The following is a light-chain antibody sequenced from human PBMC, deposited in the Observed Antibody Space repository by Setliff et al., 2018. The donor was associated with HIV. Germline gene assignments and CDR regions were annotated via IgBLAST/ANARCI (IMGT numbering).Light chain of an antibody. V-gene: IGLV2-14*03. CDR3: SSYTTTSTYV. J-gene: IGLJ1*01. CDR1: SSDVGYYNY. Sequence: QSALTQPASVSGSLGQSITISCTGASSDVGYYNYISWYQQYPGKAPKLTIYDVSDRPSGVSNRFSGSKSGNTASLTISGLQAEDEADYYCSSYTTTSTYVFGTGTQLTVL. CDR2: DVS.